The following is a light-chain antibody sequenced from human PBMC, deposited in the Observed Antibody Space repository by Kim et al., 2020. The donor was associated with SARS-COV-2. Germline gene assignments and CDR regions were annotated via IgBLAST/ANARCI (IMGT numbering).Light chain of an antibody. CDR2: YDS. V-gene: IGLV3-21*04. Sequence: APGKTARITCGGNKIGSKSVHWYQQKAGQAPMLVIYYDSDRPSGIPERFSGSNSGNTATLTISRVEAGDEADYYCQVWDSDYDRVVFGGGTKLTVL. J-gene: IGLJ2*01. CDR3: QVWDSDYDRVV. CDR1: KIGSKS.